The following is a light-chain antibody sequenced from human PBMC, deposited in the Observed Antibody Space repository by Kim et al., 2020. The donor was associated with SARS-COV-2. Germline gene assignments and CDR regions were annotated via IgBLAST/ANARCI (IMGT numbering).Light chain of an antibody. CDR3: CSYAGSYTLYV. V-gene: IGLV2-23*02. Sequence: QSALTQPASVSGSPGQSITITCTGTSYDVGTYNLVSWYQHHPGKAPQIMIFEVSKRPSGVSDRFSGSKSGNTASLTVSGLQAEDEADYYCCSYAGSYTLYVFGTGTKVTVL. J-gene: IGLJ1*01. CDR2: EVS. CDR1: SYDVGTYNL.